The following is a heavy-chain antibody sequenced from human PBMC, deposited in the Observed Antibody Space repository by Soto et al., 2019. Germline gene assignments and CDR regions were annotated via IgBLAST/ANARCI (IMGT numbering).Heavy chain of an antibody. CDR1: GFTFTSSA. Sequence: SGPKLVNPPASVKVSCKASGFTFTSSAMQWVRQARGQRLEWIGWIVVGSGNTNYAQKFQERVTITRDMSTSTAYMKLSSLRSEDTAVYYCAAGYDFWSGYYSDYYYYMDVWGKGTTVTVSS. V-gene: IGHV1-58*02. J-gene: IGHJ6*03. CDR3: AAGYDFWSGYYSDYYYYMDV. CDR2: IVVGSGNT. D-gene: IGHD3-3*01.